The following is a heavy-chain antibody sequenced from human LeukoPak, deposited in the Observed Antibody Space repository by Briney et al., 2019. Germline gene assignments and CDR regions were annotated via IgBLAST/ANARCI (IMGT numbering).Heavy chain of an antibody. J-gene: IGHJ4*02. V-gene: IGHV3-15*01. CDR2: IKSKTDGGTT. CDR1: GFTFSNAW. D-gene: IGHD6-13*01. CDR3: TTDLVVAAAGTWGG. Sequence: PGGSLRLSCAAPGFTFSNAWMSWVRQAPGKGLEWVGRIKSKTDGGTTDYAAPVKGRFTISRDDSKNTLYLQMNSLKTEDTAVYYCTTDLVVAAAGTWGGWGQGTLVTVSS.